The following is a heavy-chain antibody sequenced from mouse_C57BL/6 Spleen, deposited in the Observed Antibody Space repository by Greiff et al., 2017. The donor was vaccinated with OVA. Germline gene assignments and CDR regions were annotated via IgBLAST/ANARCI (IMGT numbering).Heavy chain of an antibody. CDR3: ARSLYDYDGYFDV. J-gene: IGHJ1*03. Sequence: DVKLVESGGGLVKPGGSLKLSCAASGFTFSDYGMHWVRQAPEKGLEWVAYISSGSSTIYYADTVKGRFTISRDNAENTLFLQMTSLRSEDTAMYYCARSLYDYDGYFDVWGTGTTVTVSS. V-gene: IGHV5-17*01. CDR1: GFTFSDYG. D-gene: IGHD2-4*01. CDR2: ISSGSSTI.